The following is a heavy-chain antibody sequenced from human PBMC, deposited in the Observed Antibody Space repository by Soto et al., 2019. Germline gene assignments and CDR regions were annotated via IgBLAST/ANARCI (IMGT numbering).Heavy chain of an antibody. J-gene: IGHJ6*02. CDR3: ARVNGYYYYGMDV. D-gene: IGHD3-22*01. CDR2: ISSSGSII. CDR1: GFTFSDYY. V-gene: IGHV3-11*01. Sequence: QVQLVESGGGLVKPGGSLRLSCAASGFTFSDYYMSWIRQAPWKGLEWVSDISSSGSIIYYADSVKGRFTISRDNAKNSLDLQMNSLRAEGTAVYYCARVNGYYYYGMDVWGQGTTVTVSS.